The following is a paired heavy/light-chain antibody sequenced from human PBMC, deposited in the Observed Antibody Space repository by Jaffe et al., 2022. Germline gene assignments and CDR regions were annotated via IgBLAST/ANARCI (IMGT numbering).Light chain of an antibody. V-gene: IGKV1-39*01. CDR1: QSISFH. CDR2: AAS. J-gene: IGKJ2*01. CDR3: QQSYGTPRT. Sequence: DIQMTQSPSSLSAFVGDRVTITCRASQSISFHLNWYQQKPGKAPKLLIYAASTLQSGVPSRFSGSLSGTDFTLTISSLQPDDFATYYCQQSYGTPRTFGQGTKLEIK.
Heavy chain of an antibody. CDR2: ISGSGGSP. CDR1: GFTFSSYA. D-gene: IGHD2-15*01. J-gene: IGHJ5*02. Sequence: EVQLLESGGGLVQPGGSLRLSCAASGFTFSSYAMSWVRQAPGKGLEWVSAISGSGGSPYYADSVEGRFTISRDNSKNTLYLQMDSLRAEDTAVYYCAKDRLHCSGGNCYPNWFDPWGQGTLVTVSS. V-gene: IGHV3-23*01. CDR3: AKDRLHCSGGNCYPNWFDP.